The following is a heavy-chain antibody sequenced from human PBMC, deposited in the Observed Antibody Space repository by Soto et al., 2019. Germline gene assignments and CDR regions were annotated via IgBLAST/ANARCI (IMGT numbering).Heavy chain of an antibody. CDR2: IIPIFGTA. CDR3: AIDGGRQSVGSDY. V-gene: IGHV1-69*19. J-gene: IGHJ4*02. Sequence: QVQLVQTGAEVKKPGSSVKVSCKASGGTFSSYSINWVRQAPGQGLEWMGEIIPIFGTANYAQKCQGRVTVTAGESTSTVYLALGSLRYEDTVVYYCAIDGGRQSVGSDYWGQGTLVSVSS. CDR1: GGTFSSYS. D-gene: IGHD2-15*01.